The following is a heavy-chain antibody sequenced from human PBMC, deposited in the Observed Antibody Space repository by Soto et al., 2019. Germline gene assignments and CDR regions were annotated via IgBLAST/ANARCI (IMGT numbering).Heavy chain of an antibody. V-gene: IGHV1-18*01. CDR3: ARVLCCDFWSGYSYPFNWFDP. CDR2: ISAYNGNT. D-gene: IGHD3-3*01. CDR1: GYTFTSYG. Sequence: QVQLVQSGAEVKKPGASVKVSCKASGYTFTSYGISWVRQAPGQGLEWMGWISAYNGNTNYAQKLQGRVTMTTDTSTSTAYMELGSLRSDDTAVYYCARVLCCDFWSGYSYPFNWFDPWGQGTLVTVSS. J-gene: IGHJ5*02.